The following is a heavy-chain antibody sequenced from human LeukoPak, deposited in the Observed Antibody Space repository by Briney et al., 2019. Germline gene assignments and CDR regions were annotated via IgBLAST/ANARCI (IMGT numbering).Heavy chain of an antibody. D-gene: IGHD6-13*01. Sequence: ASVKVSCEASGYTFTSYGISWVRQAPGQGLEWMGWISAYNGNTNYAQKLQGRVTMTTDTATSTAYMELRSLRSDDTAVYYCARGVSSSWYVYYYMDVWGKGTTVTVSS. J-gene: IGHJ6*03. V-gene: IGHV1-18*01. CDR1: GYTFTSYG. CDR3: ARGVSSSWYVYYYMDV. CDR2: ISAYNGNT.